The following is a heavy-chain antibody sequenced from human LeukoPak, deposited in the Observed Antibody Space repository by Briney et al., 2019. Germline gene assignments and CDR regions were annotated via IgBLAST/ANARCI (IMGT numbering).Heavy chain of an antibody. J-gene: IGHJ5*02. V-gene: IGHV4-59*08. CDR3: ARHGADYYDSSGYYLALTWFDP. CDR2: IYYSGST. CDR1: GGSISSYY. D-gene: IGHD3-22*01. Sequence: SETLSLTCTVSGGSISSYYWSRIRQPPGKGLEWIGYIYYSGSTNYNPSLKSRVTISVDTSKNQFSLKLSSVTAADTAVYYCARHGADYYDSSGYYLALTWFDPWGPGTLVTVSS.